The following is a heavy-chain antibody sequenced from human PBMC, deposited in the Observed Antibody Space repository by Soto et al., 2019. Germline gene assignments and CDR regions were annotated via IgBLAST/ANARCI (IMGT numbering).Heavy chain of an antibody. CDR1: GLPHSNFA. D-gene: IGHD2-21*01. CDR2: IYGSGRGI. V-gene: IGHV3-23*05. Sequence: GGSLRLSCTASGLPHSNFAMMWVRQAPGKGLECISGIYGSGRGIEYADSVKGRFTISRDNSKNTVYLQMTDLRVDDTAIYYCAKDAVYNDGLWLMDHWGQGTQVTVSS. CDR3: AKDAVYNDGLWLMDH. J-gene: IGHJ4*02.